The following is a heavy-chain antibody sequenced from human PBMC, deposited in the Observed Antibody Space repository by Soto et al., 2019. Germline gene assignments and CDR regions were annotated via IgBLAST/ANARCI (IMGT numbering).Heavy chain of an antibody. V-gene: IGHV3-30-3*01. CDR3: ARANTVTFDY. CDR1: GFTFSSYA. J-gene: IGHJ4*02. Sequence: QVQLVESGGGVVQPGRSLRLSCAASGFTFSSYAMHWVRQAPGKGLEWVAVISYDGSNKYYADSVKGRFTISRDNSKNTLYLQMNSLRAEDTAVYYCARANTVTFDYWGQGTLVIVSS. D-gene: IGHD4-17*01. CDR2: ISYDGSNK.